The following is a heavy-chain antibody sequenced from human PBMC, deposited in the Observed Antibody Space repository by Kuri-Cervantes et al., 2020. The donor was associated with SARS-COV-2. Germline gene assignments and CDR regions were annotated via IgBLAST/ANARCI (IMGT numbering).Heavy chain of an antibody. Sequence: ASVKVSCKASGYTFTGYYMHWVGQAPGQGLEWMGWINPDSGGTNYEQMFQGRVTMTRDTSISTAYMELKRLRSDDTAVYYCANTLALALNPFDFWGQGSLVTVSS. CDR2: INPDSGGT. J-gene: IGHJ4*02. CDR1: GYTFTGYY. D-gene: IGHD6-19*01. CDR3: ANTLALALNPFDF. V-gene: IGHV1-2*02.